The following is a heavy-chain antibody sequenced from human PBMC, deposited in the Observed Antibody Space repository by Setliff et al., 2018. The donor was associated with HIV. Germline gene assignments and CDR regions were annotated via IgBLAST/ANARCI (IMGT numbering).Heavy chain of an antibody. D-gene: IGHD1-26*01. CDR1: GYTFTSYA. J-gene: IGHJ4*02. Sequence: RASVKVSCKASGYTFTSYAMNWVRQAPGQGLEWMGWINTNTGNPTYAQGFTGRFVFSLDTSVSTAYLQISSLKAEDTAVYYCARDLASIVGVYFAPALGYWGQGTLVTVSS. CDR2: INTNTGNP. CDR3: ARDLASIVGVYFAPALGY. V-gene: IGHV7-4-1*02.